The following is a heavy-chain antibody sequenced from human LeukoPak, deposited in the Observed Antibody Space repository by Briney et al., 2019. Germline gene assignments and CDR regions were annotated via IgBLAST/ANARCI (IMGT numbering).Heavy chain of an antibody. CDR2: IIPIFGTA. J-gene: IGHJ5*02. D-gene: IGHD5-24*01. CDR3: ASSLSGYNYEGGFNWFDP. V-gene: IGHV1-69*05. Sequence: ASVKVSCKASGGTFSSYAISWVRQAPGQGLEWMGGIIPIFGTANYAQKFQGRVTITTDESTSTAYMELSSLRSEDPAVYYCASSLSGYNYEGGFNWFDPWGQGTLVTVSS. CDR1: GGTFSSYA.